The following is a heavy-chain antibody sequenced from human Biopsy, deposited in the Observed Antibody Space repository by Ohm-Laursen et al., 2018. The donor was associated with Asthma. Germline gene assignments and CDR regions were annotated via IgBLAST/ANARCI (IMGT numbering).Heavy chain of an antibody. V-gene: IGHV1-69*13. CDR3: ARKAGSCISRTCYSLDL. J-gene: IGHJ5*02. CDR1: GGTFNTYV. Sequence: SVKVSCKSLGGTFNTYVIGWVRQAPGQGLEWMGGINSVFGTTTYPHKFQDRVTITADDSTSTVYMELSSLRSEDTAVYYCARKAGSCISRTCYSLDLWGQGTLVTVSS. CDR2: INSVFGTT. D-gene: IGHD2-2*01.